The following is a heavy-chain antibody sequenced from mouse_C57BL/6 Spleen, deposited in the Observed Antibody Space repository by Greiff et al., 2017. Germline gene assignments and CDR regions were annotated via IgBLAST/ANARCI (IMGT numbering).Heavy chain of an antibody. CDR2: IDPEDGET. J-gene: IGHJ2*01. CDR1: GFNFKDYY. Sequence: VQLQQSGAELVKPGASVKLSCTASGFNFKDYYMHWVKQRTEQGLEWIGRIDPEDGETKYAPKFQGKATITADTSSNTAYLQLSSLTSEDTAVYYCANLFTTVVATNDYWGQGTTLTVSS. D-gene: IGHD1-1*01. V-gene: IGHV14-2*01. CDR3: ANLFTTVVATNDY.